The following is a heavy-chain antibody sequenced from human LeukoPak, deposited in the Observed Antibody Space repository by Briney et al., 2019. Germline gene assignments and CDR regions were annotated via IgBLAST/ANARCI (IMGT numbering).Heavy chain of an antibody. D-gene: IGHD6-19*01. Sequence: ASVKVSCKASGYTFTGYYIHWVRQAPGQGLEWMGWINPYSGDTAYAQKFQGRVTMTRDTSISTAYMELSRLRSDDTAVYYCVCRVAVAALFDYWGQGTLVTVSS. CDR3: VCRVAVAALFDY. CDR1: GYTFTGYY. V-gene: IGHV1-2*02. J-gene: IGHJ4*02. CDR2: INPYSGDT.